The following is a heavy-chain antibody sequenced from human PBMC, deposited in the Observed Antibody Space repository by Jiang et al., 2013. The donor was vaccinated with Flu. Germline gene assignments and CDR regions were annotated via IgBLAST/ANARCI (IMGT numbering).Heavy chain of an antibody. CDR3: ARDRGITMVRGVFPLSFDI. D-gene: IGHD3-10*01. Sequence: SLKSRVTISVDTSKNQFSLKLSSVTAADTAVYYCARDRGITMVRGVFPLSFDIWGQGTMVTVSS. J-gene: IGHJ3*02. V-gene: IGHV4-30-2*04.